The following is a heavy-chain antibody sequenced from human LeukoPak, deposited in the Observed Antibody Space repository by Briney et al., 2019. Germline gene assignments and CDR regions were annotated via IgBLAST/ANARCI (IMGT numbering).Heavy chain of an antibody. CDR3: ARDPNTRTRDYGGNNLGGY. CDR1: GFTFSSYG. J-gene: IGHJ4*02. Sequence: GGSLRLSCAASGFTFSSYGMNWVRQAPGKGLEWVAFIRFDGRDKYYADSVKGRFTISRDNAKNSLYLQMNSLRAEDTAVYYCARDPNTRTRDYGGNNLGGYWGQGTLVTVSS. D-gene: IGHD4-23*01. V-gene: IGHV3-30*02. CDR2: IRFDGRDK.